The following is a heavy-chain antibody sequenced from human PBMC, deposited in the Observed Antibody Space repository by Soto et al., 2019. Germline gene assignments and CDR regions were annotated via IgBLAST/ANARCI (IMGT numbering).Heavy chain of an antibody. CDR3: ARELWGGGLATYGMDV. J-gene: IGHJ6*02. Sequence: QVQLQESGPGLVKPSQTLSLTCTVSGGSISSGDYYWSWIRQPPGKGLEWIGYIYYSGSTYYNPSLKSRVTISVDTSKNQFSLKLSSVTAADTAVYYCARELWGGGLATYGMDVWGQGTTVTVSS. V-gene: IGHV4-30-4*01. CDR2: IYYSGST. D-gene: IGHD2-21*01. CDR1: GGSISSGDYY.